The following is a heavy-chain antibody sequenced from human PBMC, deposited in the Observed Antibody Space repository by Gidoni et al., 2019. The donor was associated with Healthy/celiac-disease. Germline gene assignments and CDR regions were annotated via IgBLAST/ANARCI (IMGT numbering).Heavy chain of an antibody. D-gene: IGHD3-10*01. V-gene: IGHV1-2*04. CDR3: ARGPQEGGSGSYYNGGILVLHY. CDR2: INPNSGGT. Sequence: QVQLVQSGAEVKKPGASVKVSCKASGYTFTGYYMHWVRQAPGQGLEWMGGINPNSGGTIYAQKFQGWVTMTRDTSSSTAYMELSRLRSDATAVYYCARGPQEGGSGSYYNGGILVLHYWGQGTLVTVSS. CDR1: GYTFTGYY. J-gene: IGHJ4*02.